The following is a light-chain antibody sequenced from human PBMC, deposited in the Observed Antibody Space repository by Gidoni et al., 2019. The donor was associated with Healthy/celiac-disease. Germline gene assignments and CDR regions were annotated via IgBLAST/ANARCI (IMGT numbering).Light chain of an antibody. V-gene: IGKV3-20*01. J-gene: IGKJ4*01. CDR1: QRVSSSY. Sequence: EIVLTQSPGTLSLSPGERATLSCRASQRVSSSYLAWYQQKPGQAPRLLIYGASSRATGIPDRFSGSGSGTDFTLTISRLEPEDFAVYYCQQYGSSPLVTFGGGTKVEIK. CDR3: QQYGSSPLVT. CDR2: GAS.